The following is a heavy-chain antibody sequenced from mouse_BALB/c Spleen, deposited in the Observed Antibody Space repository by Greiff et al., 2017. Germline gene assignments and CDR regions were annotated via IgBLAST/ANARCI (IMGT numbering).Heavy chain of an antibody. CDR2: INPSNGGT. V-gene: IGHV1S81*02. Sequence: QVQLKQPGAELVKPGASVKLSCKASGYTFTSYYMYWVKQRPGQGLEWIGGINPSNGGTNFNEKFKSKATLTVDKSSSTAYMQLSSLTSEDSAVYYCTRSGFGYYFDYWGQGTTLTVSS. D-gene: IGHD1-2*01. J-gene: IGHJ2*01. CDR3: TRSGFGYYFDY. CDR1: GYTFTSYY.